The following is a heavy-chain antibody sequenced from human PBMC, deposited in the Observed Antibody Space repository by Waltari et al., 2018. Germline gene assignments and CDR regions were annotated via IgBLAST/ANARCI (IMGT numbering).Heavy chain of an antibody. CDR1: TEFFSGYP. J-gene: IGHJ4*02. D-gene: IGHD5-12*01. CDR2: VSDIGGT. CDR3: ARAFDSGYDSYYCDS. V-gene: IGHV4-34*01. Sequence: QVQLQQWGAGLLKPSDTLSLTCGVSTEFFSGYPWIWIRQPPGKGLEWIGEVSDIGGTTYNPSRKSRVTISVDASEKKFSLKLSSVTAADTAVYYCARAFDSGYDSYYCDSWGQGTLVTVSS.